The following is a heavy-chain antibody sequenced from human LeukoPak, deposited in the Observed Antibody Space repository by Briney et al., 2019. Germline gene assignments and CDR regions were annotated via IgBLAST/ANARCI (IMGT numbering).Heavy chain of an antibody. CDR1: GYTFTSYG. D-gene: IGHD6-13*01. CDR3: ARDTETREEHRAAVAVNWFDP. Sequence: ASVKVSCKASGYTFTSYGISWVRQAPGQGLEWMGWINAYNGNTNYAQKLQGRVTMPTDTSTSTAYMELRSLRSDDTAVYYCARDTETREEHRAAVAVNWFDPWGQGTLVTVSS. CDR2: INAYNGNT. J-gene: IGHJ5*02. V-gene: IGHV1-18*01.